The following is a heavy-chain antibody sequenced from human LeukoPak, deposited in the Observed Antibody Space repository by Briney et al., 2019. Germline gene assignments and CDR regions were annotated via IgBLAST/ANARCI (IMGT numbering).Heavy chain of an antibody. CDR2: TYYRSKWYN. J-gene: IGHJ3*02. CDR3: ARGGQGDGYSADEAFDI. D-gene: IGHD5-18*01. Sequence: SQTLSLTCAISGDSVSSNSAAWNWIRQSPSRGLEWLGRTYYRSKWYNDYAVSVKSRITINPDTSKNQFSLQLNSVTPEDTAVYYCARGGQGDGYSADEAFDIWGQGTMVTVS. CDR1: GDSVSSNSAA. V-gene: IGHV6-1*01.